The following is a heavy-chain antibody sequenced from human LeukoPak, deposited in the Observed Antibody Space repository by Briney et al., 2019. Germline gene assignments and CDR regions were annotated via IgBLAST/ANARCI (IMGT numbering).Heavy chain of an antibody. D-gene: IGHD5-18*01. CDR2: ISSSSSYI. Sequence: KAGGSLRLSCAASGFTFSGYSMNWVRQAPGKGLEWVSSISSSSSYIYYADSVKGRITISRDNSKNTLYLQMNSLRAEDTAVYYCARYVVRGSSYYFDYWGQGTLVTVSS. CDR1: GFTFSGYS. CDR3: ARYVVRGSSYYFDY. J-gene: IGHJ4*02. V-gene: IGHV3-21*04.